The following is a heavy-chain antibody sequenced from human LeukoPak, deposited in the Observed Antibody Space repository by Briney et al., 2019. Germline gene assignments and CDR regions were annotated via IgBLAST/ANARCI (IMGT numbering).Heavy chain of an antibody. CDR2: INHSRGT. Sequence: SETLSLTCSVYGGSITAYYWSWIRQPPGKGLEWIGEINHSRGTKYNPSLESRVTVLLDASKNEFSLNLNSVTAADTAVYYCAREDYYFDSWGQGTLVTVSS. CDR1: GGSITAYY. J-gene: IGHJ4*02. CDR3: AREDYYFDS. V-gene: IGHV4-34*01.